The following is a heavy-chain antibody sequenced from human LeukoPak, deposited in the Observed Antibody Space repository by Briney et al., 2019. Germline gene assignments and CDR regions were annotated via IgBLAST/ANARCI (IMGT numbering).Heavy chain of an antibody. J-gene: IGHJ6*03. CDR3: ARGYSYGPKYYYYYYMDV. V-gene: IGHV1-2*02. D-gene: IGHD5-18*01. CDR2: INPNSGGT. Sequence: VASVKVSCKASGYTFTGYYMHWVRQAPGQGLEWMGWINPNSGGTNYAQKFQGRVTMTRDTSISTAYMELSRLRSDDTAVYYCARGYSYGPKYYYYYYMDVWGKGNTVTVSS. CDR1: GYTFTGYY.